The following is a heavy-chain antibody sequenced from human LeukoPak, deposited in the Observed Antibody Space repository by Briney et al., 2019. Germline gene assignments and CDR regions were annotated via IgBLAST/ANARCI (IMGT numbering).Heavy chain of an antibody. CDR1: GYTFTSYY. Sequence: ASVKVSCKASGYTFTSYYMHWVRQAPGQGLEWMGWINPNSGGTNYAQKFQGRVTMTRDTSISTAYMELSRLRSDDTAVYYCARDSYDILTGYYNWFDPWGQGTLVTVSS. CDR2: INPNSGGT. CDR3: ARDSYDILTGYYNWFDP. J-gene: IGHJ5*02. V-gene: IGHV1-2*02. D-gene: IGHD3-9*01.